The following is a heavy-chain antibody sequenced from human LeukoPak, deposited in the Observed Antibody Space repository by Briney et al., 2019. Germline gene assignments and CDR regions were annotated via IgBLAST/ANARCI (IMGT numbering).Heavy chain of an antibody. CDR1: GFTFSTYD. D-gene: IGHD1-26*01. Sequence: GGSLRLSCVASGFTFSTYDMNWVRQAPGKGLEWVSAITSTSNHINYADSVKGRFTISRDSANNSLYLQMNSLRAEDTAVYYCARGGIVGATTDYWGQGTLVTVSS. CDR2: ITSTSNHI. CDR3: ARGGIVGATTDY. V-gene: IGHV3-21*01. J-gene: IGHJ4*02.